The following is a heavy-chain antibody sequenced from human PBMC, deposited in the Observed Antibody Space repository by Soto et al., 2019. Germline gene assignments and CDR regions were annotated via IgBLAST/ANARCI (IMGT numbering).Heavy chain of an antibody. D-gene: IGHD6-13*01. CDR3: ARGRAGHSYYYYYYGMDV. J-gene: IGHJ6*02. CDR2: INHSGST. CDR1: GGSFSGYY. V-gene: IGHV4-34*01. Sequence: SETLSLTCAVYGGSFSGYYWSWIRQPPGKGLEWIGEINHSGSTNYNPSLKSRVTISVDTSKNQFSLKLSSVTAADTAVYYCARGRAGHSYYYYYYGMDVWGQGTTVTVSS.